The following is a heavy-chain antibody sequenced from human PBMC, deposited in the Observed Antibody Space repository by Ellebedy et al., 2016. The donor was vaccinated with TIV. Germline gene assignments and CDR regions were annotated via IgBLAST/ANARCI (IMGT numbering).Heavy chain of an antibody. CDR1: GASLSRGSNW. J-gene: IGHJ4*02. V-gene: IGHV4-61*01. CDR3: ARRGGTVAGHYYFDY. CDR2: ISYSGST. D-gene: IGHD6-19*01. Sequence: GSLRLXXAVSGASLSRGSNWWSWVRQSPGKGLEWIGYISYSGSTNYNPSLKSRVTISVDTSKNQFSLKLNSLTAADTAVYYCARRGGTVAGHYYFDYWGQGTLVTVSS.